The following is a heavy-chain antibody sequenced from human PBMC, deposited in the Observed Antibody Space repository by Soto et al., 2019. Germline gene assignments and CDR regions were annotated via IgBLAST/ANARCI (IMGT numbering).Heavy chain of an antibody. J-gene: IGHJ4*02. CDR2: ISAYNGNT. CDR1: GYTFTHYG. CDR3: ARDVPATAALLGDY. V-gene: IGHV1-18*04. D-gene: IGHD3-16*01. Sequence: QVQLVQSGGEVKKPGASVKVSCKASGYTFTHYGISWVRLAPGQGLEWMGWISAYNGNTYYTQKFKGRVTMTTYTSTNTAYLELTNLRTDDTAVYYCARDVPATAALLGDYWGQGTLVTVVS.